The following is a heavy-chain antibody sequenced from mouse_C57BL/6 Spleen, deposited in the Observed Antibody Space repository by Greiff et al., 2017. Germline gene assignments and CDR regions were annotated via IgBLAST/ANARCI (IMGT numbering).Heavy chain of an antibody. V-gene: IGHV14-2*01. D-gene: IGHD2-4*01. CDR1: GFNIKDSY. Sequence: VQLQQSGAELVKPGASVKLSCTASGFNIKDSYMHWVKQRTEQGLEWIGRIDPEDGETKYAAKFQGKATITADTSSNTAYLQLGSLTSEDTAVYYCVGDCDYDGFAYWGQGTLVTVSA. CDR3: VGDCDYDGFAY. J-gene: IGHJ3*01. CDR2: IDPEDGET.